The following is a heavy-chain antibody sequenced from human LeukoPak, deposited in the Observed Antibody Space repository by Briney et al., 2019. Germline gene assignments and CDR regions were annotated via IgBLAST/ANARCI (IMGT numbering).Heavy chain of an antibody. CDR1: GYTFTSYG. Sequence: ASVKVSCKASGYTFTSYGISWVRQAPGQGLEWMGWISAYNGNTNYAQKLQGRVTMTTDTSTSTAYMELRSLRSDDTAVYYCAREKYDILTGYYNRAGYFDYWGQGTLVTVSS. V-gene: IGHV1-18*01. CDR2: ISAYNGNT. CDR3: AREKYDILTGYYNRAGYFDY. D-gene: IGHD3-9*01. J-gene: IGHJ4*02.